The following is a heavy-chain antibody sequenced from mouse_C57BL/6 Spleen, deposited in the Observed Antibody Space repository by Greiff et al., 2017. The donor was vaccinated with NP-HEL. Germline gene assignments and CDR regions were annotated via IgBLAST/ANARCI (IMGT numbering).Heavy chain of an antibody. D-gene: IGHD3-3*01. J-gene: IGHJ3*01. Sequence: QVQLKESGPGLVQPSQSLSITCTVSGFSLTSYGVHWVRQSPGKGLEWLGVIWSGGSTDYNAAFISRLSISKDNSKSQVFFKMNSLQADDTAIYYCARKEGHPGGGSRTWFAYWGQGTLVTVSA. CDR3: ARKEGHPGGGSRTWFAY. V-gene: IGHV2-2*01. CDR2: IWSGGST. CDR1: GFSLTSYG.